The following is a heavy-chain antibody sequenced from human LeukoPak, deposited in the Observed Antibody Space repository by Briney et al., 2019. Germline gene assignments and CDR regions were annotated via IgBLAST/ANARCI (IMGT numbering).Heavy chain of an antibody. J-gene: IGHJ5*02. CDR2: ISSSSSTI. D-gene: IGHD2/OR15-2a*01. V-gene: IGHV3-48*01. Sequence: GGSLRLSCVASGFIFGNYSMNWVRQAPGKGLEWVSYISSSSSTIYYADSVKGRFTISRDNAKNSLYLQMNNLRAEDTAVYYCARASYVRGLSWFDPWGQGTLVTVSS. CDR1: GFIFGNYS. CDR3: ARASYVRGLSWFDP.